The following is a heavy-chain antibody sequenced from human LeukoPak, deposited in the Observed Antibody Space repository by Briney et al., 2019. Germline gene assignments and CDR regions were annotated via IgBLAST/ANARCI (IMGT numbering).Heavy chain of an antibody. J-gene: IGHJ6*02. CDR3: ARDLQVVVAANYYYYGMDV. CDR2: IWYDGSNK. V-gene: IGHV3-33*01. Sequence: GGSLRLSCAASGFTFSSYGMHWVRQAPGKGLEWVAVIWYDGSNKYYADSVKGRFTISRDNSKNTLYLQMNSLRAEDTAVYYCARDLQVVVAANYYYYGMDVWGQGTTVTVS. D-gene: IGHD2-15*01. CDR1: GFTFSSYG.